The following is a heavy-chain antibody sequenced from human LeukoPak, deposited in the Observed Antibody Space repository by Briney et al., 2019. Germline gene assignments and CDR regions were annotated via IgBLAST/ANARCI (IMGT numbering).Heavy chain of an antibody. J-gene: IGHJ4*02. D-gene: IGHD3-16*01. Sequence: PGGSLRLSCAASGFTFSSYAMSWVRQAPGKGLEWLSYITADSQTIYYADSVKGRFTISRDNAVNSLYLQMDSLRAEDTALYYCAKTGHYYDLDYWGQGALVTVSS. CDR2: ITADSQTI. CDR3: AKTGHYYDLDY. V-gene: IGHV3-48*01. CDR1: GFTFSSYA.